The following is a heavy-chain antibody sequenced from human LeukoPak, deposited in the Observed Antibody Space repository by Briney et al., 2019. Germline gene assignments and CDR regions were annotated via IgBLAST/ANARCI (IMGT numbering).Heavy chain of an antibody. J-gene: IGHJ2*01. CDR2: IYYSGST. Sequence: SETLSLTCTVSGGSISSGGYYWSWIRQHPGKGLEWIGYIYYSGSTYYNPSLKSRVTISVDTSKNQFSLKLSSVTAADTAVYYCARGSFRVRNWYFDLWGRGTLVTVSS. CDR3: ARGSFRVRNWYFDL. D-gene: IGHD3-16*01. V-gene: IGHV4-31*03. CDR1: GGSISSGGYY.